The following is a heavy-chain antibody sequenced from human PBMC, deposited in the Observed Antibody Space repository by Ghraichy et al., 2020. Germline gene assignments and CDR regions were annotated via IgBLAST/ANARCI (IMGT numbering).Heavy chain of an antibody. CDR3: ARTRLWFGELLSDYYYGMDV. D-gene: IGHD3-10*01. J-gene: IGHJ6*02. CDR1: GFTFSDHY. Sequence: LSLTCAASGFTFSDHYMDWVRQAPGKGLEWVGRTRNKPNSYTTEYAAPVKGRFTISRDDSKNSLYLQMNSLKTEDTAVYYCARTRLWFGELLSDYYYGMDVWGQGTTVTVSS. CDR2: TRNKPNSYTT. V-gene: IGHV3-72*01.